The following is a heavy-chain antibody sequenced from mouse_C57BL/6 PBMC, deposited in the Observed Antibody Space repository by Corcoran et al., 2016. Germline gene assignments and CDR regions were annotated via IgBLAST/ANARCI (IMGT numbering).Heavy chain of an antibody. CDR3: AREEDYCGSSFFFDY. V-gene: IGHV1-53*01. CDR1: GYTFTSYW. Sequence: QVQLQQPGTELVKPGASVKLSCKASGYTFTSYWMHWVKQRPGQGLEWIGNINPSNGGTNYNEKFKSKATLTVDKSSSTAYMQLSRLTSEDSAVYDCAREEDYCGSSFFFDYWGQGTTLTVSS. J-gene: IGHJ2*01. D-gene: IGHD1-1*01. CDR2: INPSNGGT.